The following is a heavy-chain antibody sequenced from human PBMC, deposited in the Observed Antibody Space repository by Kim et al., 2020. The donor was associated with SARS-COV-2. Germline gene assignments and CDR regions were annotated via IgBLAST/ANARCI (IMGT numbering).Heavy chain of an antibody. D-gene: IGHD2-21*02. V-gene: IGHV3-64D*09. CDR1: GFSFSDYA. Sequence: GGSLRLSCSASGFSFSDYAMHWVRQAPGKGLEYISGIAGNGIRTYYADVVKGIFTISRDNSKNMLYLQMSSLRPEETVVYYCVSLYCGGDCNFWGQGTPVTVS. J-gene: IGHJ4*02. CDR2: IAGNGIRT. CDR3: VSLYCGGDCNF.